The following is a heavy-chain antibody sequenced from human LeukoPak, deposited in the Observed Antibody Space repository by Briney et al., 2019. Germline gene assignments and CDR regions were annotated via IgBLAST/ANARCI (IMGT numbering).Heavy chain of an antibody. Sequence: ASVKVSCKASGGTFSGYAISWVRQAPGQGLEWMGGIIPIFGTANYAQKFQGRVTITADESTSTAYMELSSLRSEDTAVYYCARASYSSGWYEPYYYYGMDVWGQGTTVTVSS. V-gene: IGHV1-69*13. J-gene: IGHJ6*02. CDR2: IIPIFGTA. CDR3: ARASYSSGWYEPYYYYGMDV. CDR1: GGTFSGYA. D-gene: IGHD6-19*01.